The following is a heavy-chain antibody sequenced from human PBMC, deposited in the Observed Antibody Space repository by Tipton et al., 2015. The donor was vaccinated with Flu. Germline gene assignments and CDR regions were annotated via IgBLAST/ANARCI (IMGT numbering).Heavy chain of an antibody. Sequence: QVQLVQSGAEVKKPGASVKVSCKASGYTFTGYYMHWVRQAPGQGLEWMGRINPNSGGTNYAQKFQGRVTMTRDTAISTAYMERSRLRSDDTAVYYCARGEVFGGVLIFNYWGQGTLVTVSS. J-gene: IGHJ4*02. CDR3: ARGEVFGGVLIFNY. CDR1: GYTFTGYY. CDR2: INPNSGGT. D-gene: IGHD3-16*01. V-gene: IGHV1-2*06.